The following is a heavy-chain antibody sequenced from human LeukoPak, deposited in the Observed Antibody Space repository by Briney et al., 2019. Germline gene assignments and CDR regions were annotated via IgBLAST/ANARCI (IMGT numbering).Heavy chain of an antibody. Sequence: GGTLRLSCEDSGFTLSTYWMNWVRQVPGKGLDWVANINPDGSGKRYVDSVKGRFTIARDNADNSLSLQMNSLRAEDTAVYYCAKAGIAVPATPEYCGQGTQVTVSS. CDR1: GFTLSTYW. CDR3: AKAGIAVPATPEY. J-gene: IGHJ4*02. CDR2: INPDGSGK. V-gene: IGHV3-7*03. D-gene: IGHD6-19*01.